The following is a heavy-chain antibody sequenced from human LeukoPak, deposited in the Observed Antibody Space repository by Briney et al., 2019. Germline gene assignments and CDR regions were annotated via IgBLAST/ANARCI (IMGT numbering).Heavy chain of an antibody. V-gene: IGHV1-69*13. CDR1: GGTFNSYA. D-gene: IGHD3-22*01. CDR3: ARGTTYYYDSSGYYSSYYYYYYMDV. Sequence: GASVKVSCKASGGTFNSYAITWVRQAPGQGLEWMGGIVPMFGTTNYAQKFQGRLTITADASTSTAYMELSSLRSEDTAVYYCARGTTYYYDSSGYYSSYYYYYYMDVWGKGTTVTISS. J-gene: IGHJ6*03. CDR2: IVPMFGTT.